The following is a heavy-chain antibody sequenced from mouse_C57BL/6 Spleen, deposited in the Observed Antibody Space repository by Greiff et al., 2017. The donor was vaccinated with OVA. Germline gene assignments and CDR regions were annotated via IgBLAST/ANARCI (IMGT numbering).Heavy chain of an antibody. J-gene: IGHJ2*01. CDR3: AKLGRGGYFDY. D-gene: IGHD4-1*01. CDR2: IYPGDGDT. CDR1: GYAFSSSW. Sequence: VQLQQSGPELVKPGASVTISCKASGYAFSSSWMNWVKQRPGKGLEWIGRIYPGDGDTNYNGKFKGKATLTADKSSSTAYMQLSSLTSEDSAVYFCAKLGRGGYFDYWGQGTTLTVSS. V-gene: IGHV1-82*01.